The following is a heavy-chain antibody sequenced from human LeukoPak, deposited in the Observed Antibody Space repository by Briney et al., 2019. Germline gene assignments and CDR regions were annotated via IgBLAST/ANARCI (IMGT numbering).Heavy chain of an antibody. J-gene: IGHJ5*02. CDR2: INHSGST. D-gene: IGHD2-15*01. CDR1: GGSFSGYY. CDR3: ARGLVLGWFDP. Sequence: SETLSPTCAVSGGSFSGYYWSWIRQPPGKGLEWIGEINHSGSTNYNPSLKSRVTISVDTSKNQFSLKLSSVTAADTAVYYCARGLVLGWFDPWGRGTLVSVSS. V-gene: IGHV4-34*01.